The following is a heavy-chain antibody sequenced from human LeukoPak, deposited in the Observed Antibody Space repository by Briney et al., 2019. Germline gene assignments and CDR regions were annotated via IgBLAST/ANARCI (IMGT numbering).Heavy chain of an antibody. CDR1: GFSFSGYG. V-gene: IGHV3-30*19. CDR3: ARDHPIYSSGDNWFDP. CDR2: ISYDGSNK. Sequence: PGRSLRLSCAASGFSFSGYGMHWVRQAPGKGLEWVAVISYDGSNKYYADSVKGRFTISRDNSKNTLYLQMNSLRAEDTAVYYCARDHPIYSSGDNWFDPWGQGTLVTVSS. J-gene: IGHJ5*02. D-gene: IGHD6-19*01.